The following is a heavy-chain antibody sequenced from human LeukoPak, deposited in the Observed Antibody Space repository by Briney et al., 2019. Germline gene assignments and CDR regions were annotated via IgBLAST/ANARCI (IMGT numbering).Heavy chain of an antibody. CDR1: GGSINNYY. V-gene: IGHV4-59*01. J-gene: IGHJ4*02. CDR2: IHYSGST. D-gene: IGHD6-19*01. CDR3: ARGAGWYEY. Sequence: SETLSLTCTVSGGSINNYYCSWLRQPPGKGLEWIGYIHYSGSTNYNFSLKSRVTISVDTSKSQFSLKLSSVAAADTAVYYCARGAGWYEYWGQGTLVTVSS.